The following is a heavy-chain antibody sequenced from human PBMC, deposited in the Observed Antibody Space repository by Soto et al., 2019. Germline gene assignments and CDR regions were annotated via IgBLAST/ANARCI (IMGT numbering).Heavy chain of an antibody. CDR2: IKQDGSEK. CDR3: AIEYDFWSVE. D-gene: IGHD3-3*01. V-gene: IGHV3-7*01. J-gene: IGHJ4*02. CDR1: GFTFSSYW. Sequence: EVQLVESGGGLVQPGGSLRLSCAASGFTFSSYWMSWVRQAPVKGLEWVANIKQDGSEKYYVDSVKGRFTISRDNANNSLYLQMNSLRAEDTAVYYCAIEYDFWSVEWGQGTLVTVSS.